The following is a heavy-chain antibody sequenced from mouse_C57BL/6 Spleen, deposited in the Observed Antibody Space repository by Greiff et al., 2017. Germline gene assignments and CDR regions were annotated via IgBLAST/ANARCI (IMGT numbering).Heavy chain of an antibody. CDR2: IDPAHGNT. CDR1: GFNIKNTY. V-gene: IGHV14-3*01. CDR3: ARSYGSSFHYFDC. Sequence: VQLQQSVAELVRPGASVKLSCTASGFNIKNTYMHWVKQRPEQGLEWIGRIDPAHGNTKYDPKFQGKATITADTSSNTAYLQLSSLTSEDTAIDYCARSYGSSFHYFDCWGQGTTLTVSS. D-gene: IGHD1-1*01. J-gene: IGHJ2*01.